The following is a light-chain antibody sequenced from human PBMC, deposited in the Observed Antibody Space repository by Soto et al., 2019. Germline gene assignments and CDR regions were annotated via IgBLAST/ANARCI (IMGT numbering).Light chain of an antibody. Sequence: EIVMTQSPATLSVSPGERATLSCRASQSVSSNLAWYQQKPGQAPRLLIYGASTRATGIPARFSGSGSGTDFTLIISSLQSEDFAVYYCQQYNNWLGTFGPGTKVDIK. CDR1: QSVSSN. J-gene: IGKJ3*01. CDR2: GAS. V-gene: IGKV3-15*01. CDR3: QQYNNWLGT.